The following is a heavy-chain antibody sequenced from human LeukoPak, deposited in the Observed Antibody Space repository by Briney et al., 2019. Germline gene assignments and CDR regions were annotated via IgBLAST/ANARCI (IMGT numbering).Heavy chain of an antibody. V-gene: IGHV3-7*03. J-gene: IGHJ6*03. CDR2: IKQDGSEK. D-gene: IGHD1-26*01. CDR1: GFTFSSYW. Sequence: PGGSLRLSCAASGFTFSSYWMSWVRQTPGKGLEWVANIKQDGSEKYYVDSVKGRFTISRDNAKNSLYLQMNSLRAEDAAVYYCARCPLKKGNDEWADYYYYYYMDVWGKGTTVTVSS. CDR3: ARCPLKKGNDEWADYYYYYYMDV.